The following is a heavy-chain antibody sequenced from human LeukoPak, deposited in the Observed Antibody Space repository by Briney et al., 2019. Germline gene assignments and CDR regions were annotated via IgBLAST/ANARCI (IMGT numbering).Heavy chain of an antibody. CDR3: AKTGLSYNWNLPGGWYFDL. CDR1: GFTFSSYG. D-gene: IGHD1-1*01. CDR2: ISYDGSNK. J-gene: IGHJ2*01. Sequence: QPGRSLRLSCAASGFTFSSYGMHWVRQAPGKGLEWVAVISYDGSNKYYADSVKGRFTISRDNSKNTLYLQMNSLRAEDTAVYYCAKTGLSYNWNLPGGWYFDLWGRGTLVTVSS. V-gene: IGHV3-30*18.